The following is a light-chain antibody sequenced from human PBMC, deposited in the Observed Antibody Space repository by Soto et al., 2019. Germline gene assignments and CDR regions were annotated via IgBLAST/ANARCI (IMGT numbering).Light chain of an antibody. CDR2: KTS. Sequence: DIHMTQSPSTLSASVGDRVTITCRASQSISIWLAWYHQKPGKAPNLLIYKTSSLETGVPSRFSGSGSGTEFTLTISSLHPDDFATYYCQHWHDYSWTFGQGTKVEVK. V-gene: IGKV1-5*03. CDR3: QHWHDYSWT. CDR1: QSISIW. J-gene: IGKJ1*01.